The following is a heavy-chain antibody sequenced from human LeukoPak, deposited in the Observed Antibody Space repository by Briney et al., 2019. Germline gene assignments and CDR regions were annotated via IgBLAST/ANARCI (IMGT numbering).Heavy chain of an antibody. V-gene: IGHV4-31*03. J-gene: IGHJ4*02. CDR1: GGSISGGGYY. D-gene: IGHD5-24*01. Sequence: SQTLSVSPTVPGGSISGGGYYCSWIRHHPGKGLEWIGYIYYSGSTYYNPSLKSRVTISVDTSKNQFSLKLNSVTAAETVVYYCARGLQLRGIFDYFDYWGQGTLVTVSS. CDR2: IYYSGST. CDR3: ARGLQLRGIFDYFDY.